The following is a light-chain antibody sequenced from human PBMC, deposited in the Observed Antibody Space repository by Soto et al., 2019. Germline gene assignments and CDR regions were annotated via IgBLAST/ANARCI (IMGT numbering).Light chain of an antibody. Sequence: QSVLTQPAYVSGSPGQSITIPCSGRSSDLGGLNYVSWYQQHPGKVPKLIIYKVDNRPSGISDRFSASKSGNTASLTISGLQAEDEAHYYCSSYTTVPSPQWVFAGGTKVTVL. CDR2: KVD. CDR1: SSDLGGLNY. V-gene: IGLV2-14*01. J-gene: IGLJ3*02. CDR3: SSYTTVPSPQWV.